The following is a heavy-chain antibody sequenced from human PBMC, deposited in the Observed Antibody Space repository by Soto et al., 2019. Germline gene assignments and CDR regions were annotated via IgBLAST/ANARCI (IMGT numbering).Heavy chain of an antibody. CDR1: GGSVSSGSYY. D-gene: IGHD5-12*01. V-gene: IGHV4-61*01. CDR3: ARAHSGYDPLGMEV. J-gene: IGHJ6*02. Sequence: QVQLQESGPGLVKPSETLAVTCTVSGGSVSSGSYYWSWIRQPPGKGLEWVGCISDTGRCDYNTSLKRRVNISVHTSKRQYSLRLNSVTAEYTAVYYCARAHSGYDPLGMEVWGQGTMVTVSS. CDR2: ISDTGRC.